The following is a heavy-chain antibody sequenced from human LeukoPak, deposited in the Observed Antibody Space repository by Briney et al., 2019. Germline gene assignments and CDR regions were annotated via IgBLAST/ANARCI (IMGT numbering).Heavy chain of an antibody. CDR2: INPNSGGT. D-gene: IGHD3-10*01. J-gene: IGHJ4*02. V-gene: IGHV1-2*02. CDR3: ARDRPLDADDYYGFYYFDY. Sequence: ASVKVSCKASGYTLSDYYMHWVRQAPGQGLEWMGWINPNSGGTNHAQKFQGRVTLTRDTSISTAYMELSRLRSNDTAVYYCARDRPLDADDYYGFYYFDYWGQGTLVTVSS. CDR1: GYTLSDYY.